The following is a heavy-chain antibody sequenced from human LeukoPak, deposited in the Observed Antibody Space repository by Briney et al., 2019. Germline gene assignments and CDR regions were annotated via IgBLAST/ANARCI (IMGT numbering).Heavy chain of an antibody. CDR3: ARALRSGSYYEVDS. V-gene: IGHV1-2*02. Sequence: ASVKVSCKASGYTFIGYYMHWVRQAPGQGLEWMGWINPNSGGTNYAQKFQGRVTMTRDTSISTAYMELSRLRSDDTAVYYCARALRSGSYYEVDSWGQGTLVTVSS. D-gene: IGHD1-26*01. CDR2: INPNSGGT. J-gene: IGHJ4*02. CDR1: GYTFIGYY.